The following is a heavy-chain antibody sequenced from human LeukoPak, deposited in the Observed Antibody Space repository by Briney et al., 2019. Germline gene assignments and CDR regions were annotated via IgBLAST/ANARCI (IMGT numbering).Heavy chain of an antibody. J-gene: IGHJ4*02. CDR1: GFTFSSYS. CDR3: ARAPTQYYYDSSGPLDY. Sequence: GGSLRLSCAASGFTFSSYSMNWVRQAPGKGLEWVANIKQDGSEKYYVDSVKGRFTISRDNAKNSLYLQMNSLRAEDTAVYYCARAPTQYYYDSSGPLDYWGQGTLVTVSS. CDR2: IKQDGSEK. V-gene: IGHV3-7*01. D-gene: IGHD3-22*01.